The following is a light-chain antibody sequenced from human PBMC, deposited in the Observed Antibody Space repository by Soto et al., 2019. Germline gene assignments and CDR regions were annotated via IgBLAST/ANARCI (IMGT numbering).Light chain of an antibody. Sequence: QSVLTQPRSVSGSPGQSVTISCTGTSNDVGLYNYVSWYQRYPGKAPKVVIYDVNKRPSGVPDRFSGSKSGNTASLTISGLQAGDEADYYCCSFARSPYVFGTGTKVTLL. CDR1: SNDVGLYNY. CDR2: DVN. CDR3: CSFARSPYV. V-gene: IGLV2-11*01. J-gene: IGLJ1*01.